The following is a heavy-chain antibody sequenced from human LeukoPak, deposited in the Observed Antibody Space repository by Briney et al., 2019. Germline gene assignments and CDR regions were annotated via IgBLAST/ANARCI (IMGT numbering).Heavy chain of an antibody. CDR1: GGSISSGDYY. CDR3: ARPYYYDSRIDP. J-gene: IGHJ5*02. D-gene: IGHD3-22*01. V-gene: IGHV4-30-4*01. CDR2: MYYSGST. Sequence: PSQTLSLTRTVSGGSISSGDYYWSWIRQPPGKGLEWIAYMYYSGSTYYNPSLKSRVTMSADTSKNQLSLKLSSVTAADTAVYYCARPYYYDSRIDPWGQGILVTVSS.